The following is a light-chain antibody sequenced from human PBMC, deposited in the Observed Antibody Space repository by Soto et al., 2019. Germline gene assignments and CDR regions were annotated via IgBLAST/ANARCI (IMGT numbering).Light chain of an antibody. V-gene: IGLV3-21*04. CDR1: NIGSKS. Sequence: SYELTQPPSVSVAPGKTASITCGGNNIGSKSVHWYQQKPGQAPGLVIYYDTDRPSGIPERFSGSNSGNTATLTISRVEVGDEADYYCQVWDTSTDHWVFGGGTKLTVL. CDR3: QVWDTSTDHWV. J-gene: IGLJ3*02. CDR2: YDT.